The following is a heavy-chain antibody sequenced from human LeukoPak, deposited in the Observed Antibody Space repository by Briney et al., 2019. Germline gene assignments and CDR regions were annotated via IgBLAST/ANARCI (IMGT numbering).Heavy chain of an antibody. Sequence: SETLSLTCAVYGGSFSGYYWSWIRQPPGKGLEWIGEINHSGSTNYNPSLKSRVTISVDTSKNQFSLKLSSVTAADTAVYYCARESLAGEYFQHWGQGTLVTVSS. J-gene: IGHJ1*01. CDR2: INHSGST. CDR1: GGSFSGYY. CDR3: ARESLAGEYFQH. V-gene: IGHV4-34*01.